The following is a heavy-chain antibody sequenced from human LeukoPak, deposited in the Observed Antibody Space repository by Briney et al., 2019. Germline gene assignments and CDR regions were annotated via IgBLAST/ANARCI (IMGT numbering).Heavy chain of an antibody. CDR3: ARHDYDSSGYYSLNYFDY. D-gene: IGHD3-22*01. V-gene: IGHV4-39*01. CDR2: IYYSGST. CDR1: GGTISSSSYY. J-gene: IGHJ4*02. Sequence: PSETLSLTCTVSGGTISSSSYYWGWIRQPPGKGLEWIGSIYYSGSTYYNPSLKSRVTISVDTSKNQFSLKLSSVTAADTAVYFFARHDYDSSGYYSLNYFDYWGQGTLVTVSS.